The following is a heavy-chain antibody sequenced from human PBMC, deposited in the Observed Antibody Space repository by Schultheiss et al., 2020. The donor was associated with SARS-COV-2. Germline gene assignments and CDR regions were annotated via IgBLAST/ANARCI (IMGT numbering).Heavy chain of an antibody. D-gene: IGHD6-13*01. CDR2: INHSGST. Sequence: SETLSLTCAVYGGSFSGYYWSWIRQPPGKGLEWIGEINHSGSTNYNPSLKSRVTISVDTSKNQFSLKLSSVTAADTAVYYCARDWSGSSSSRAFDIWGQGTMVTVSS. CDR3: ARDWSGSSSSRAFDI. J-gene: IGHJ3*02. V-gene: IGHV4-34*01. CDR1: GGSFSGYY.